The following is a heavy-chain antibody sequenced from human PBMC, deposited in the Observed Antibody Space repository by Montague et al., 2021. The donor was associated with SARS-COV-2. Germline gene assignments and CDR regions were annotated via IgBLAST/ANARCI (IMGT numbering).Heavy chain of an antibody. V-gene: IGHV3-21*01. Sequence: SLRLSCAASGFTFSSYSMNWVRQAPGKGLEWVSSISSSSSYIYYAGSVKGRFTISRDNAKNSLYLQMNRLRAEDTAVYYCASYQNYYYYYGMDVWGQGTTVTVSS. CDR3: ASYQNYYYYYGMDV. CDR2: ISSSSSYI. D-gene: IGHD2-2*01. J-gene: IGHJ6*02. CDR1: GFTFSSYS.